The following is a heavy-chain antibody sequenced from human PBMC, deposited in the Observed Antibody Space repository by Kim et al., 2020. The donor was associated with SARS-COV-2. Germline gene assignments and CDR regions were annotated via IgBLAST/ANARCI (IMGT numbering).Heavy chain of an antibody. V-gene: IGHV3-53*04. D-gene: IGHD6-6*01. Sequence: GGSLRLSCAASGFTVITNYMSWVRQAPGKGLEWVSVIYSGGTTYYADSVKGRFTISRHNSKNTLYLQMNSLRAEDTAVYYCARVDVKAVREKCHFGMDVWGQGTTVTVSS. CDR3: ARVDVKAVREKCHFGMDV. CDR2: IYSGGTT. CDR1: GFTVITNY. J-gene: IGHJ6*02.